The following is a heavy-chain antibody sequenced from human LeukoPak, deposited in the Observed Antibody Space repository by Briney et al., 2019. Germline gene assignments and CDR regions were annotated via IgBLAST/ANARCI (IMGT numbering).Heavy chain of an antibody. CDR3: ARETLWFGELSRPNWFDP. CDR1: GYTFTGYY. D-gene: IGHD3-10*01. J-gene: IGHJ5*02. Sequence: ASVKVSCKASGYTFTGYYMHWVRQAPGQGLEWMGWINPNSGGTNYAQKFQGRVTMTRDTSISTAYMELSRLRSDDTAVYYCARETLWFGELSRPNWFDPWGQGTLVTVSS. V-gene: IGHV1-2*02. CDR2: INPNSGGT.